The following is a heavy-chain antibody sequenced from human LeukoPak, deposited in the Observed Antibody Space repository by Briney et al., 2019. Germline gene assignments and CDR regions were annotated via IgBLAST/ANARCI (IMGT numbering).Heavy chain of an antibody. Sequence: SQTLSLTCAVSGGSISSGGYSWSWIRQPPGKGLEWIGYIYYSGSTNYNPSLKSRVTISVDTSKNQFSLKLSSVTAADTAVYYCARHYRLLQVNWFDPWGQGTLVTVSS. J-gene: IGHJ5*02. CDR2: IYYSGST. V-gene: IGHV4-30-4*07. D-gene: IGHD2-21*02. CDR3: ARHYRLLQVNWFDP. CDR1: GGSISSGGYS.